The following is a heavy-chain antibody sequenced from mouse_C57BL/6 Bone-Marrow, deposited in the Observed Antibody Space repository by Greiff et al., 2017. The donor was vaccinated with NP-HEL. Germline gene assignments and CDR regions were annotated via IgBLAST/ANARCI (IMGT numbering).Heavy chain of an antibody. J-gene: IGHJ3*01. Sequence: QVQLQQPGAELVKPGASVKLSCKASGYTFTSYWMQWVKQRPGQGLEWIGEIDPSDSYTNYNQKFKGKATLTLDTSSSTAYMQLSSLTSEDSAVYYCARPLFAYWGQGTLVTVSA. CDR1: GYTFTSYW. CDR3: ARPLFAY. V-gene: IGHV1-50*01. CDR2: IDPSDSYT.